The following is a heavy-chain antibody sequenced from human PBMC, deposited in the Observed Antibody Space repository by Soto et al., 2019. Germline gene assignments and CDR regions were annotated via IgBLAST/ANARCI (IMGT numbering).Heavy chain of an antibody. Sequence: GGSLRLSCAASGFTFSSYSMNWVRQAPGKGLEWVSSISSSSSYIYYADSVKGRFTISRDNAKNSLYLQMNSLRAEDTAVYYCARDRRCSGGSCFDYWGQGTLVTVSS. J-gene: IGHJ4*02. CDR2: ISSSSSYI. D-gene: IGHD2-15*01. CDR3: ARDRRCSGGSCFDY. CDR1: GFTFSSYS. V-gene: IGHV3-21*01.